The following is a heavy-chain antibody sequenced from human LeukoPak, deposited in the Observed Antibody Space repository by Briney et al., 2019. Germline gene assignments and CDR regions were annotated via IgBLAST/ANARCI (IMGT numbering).Heavy chain of an antibody. V-gene: IGHV3-21*01. Sequence: PGGSLRLSCAAPGFTFSSYSMNWVRQAPGKGLEWVSSISSSSSYIYYADSVKGRFTISRDNAKNSLYLQMNSLRAEDTAVYYCARDRGAYCGGDCYLGFDYWGRGTLVTVSS. D-gene: IGHD2-21*02. CDR1: GFTFSSYS. CDR2: ISSSSSYI. CDR3: ARDRGAYCGGDCYLGFDY. J-gene: IGHJ4*01.